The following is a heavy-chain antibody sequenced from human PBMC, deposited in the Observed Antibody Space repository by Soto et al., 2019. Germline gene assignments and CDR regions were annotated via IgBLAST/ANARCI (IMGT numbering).Heavy chain of an antibody. J-gene: IGHJ4*02. D-gene: IGHD3-9*01. CDR2: INHSGST. CDR1: GGSFRGYY. CDR3: ARETPYYDILTGYYRTLDY. Sequence: SSGTLSPTFAVYGGSFRGYYWGWVRPPPGKGVEWIGEINHSGSTNYNPSLKSRVTISVDTSKDQFSLKLSSVTAADTAVYYCARETPYYDILTGYYRTLDYWGQGTLVTVSS. V-gene: IGHV4-34*01.